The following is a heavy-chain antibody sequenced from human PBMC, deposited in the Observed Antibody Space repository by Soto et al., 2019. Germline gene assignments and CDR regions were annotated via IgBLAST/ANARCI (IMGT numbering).Heavy chain of an antibody. D-gene: IGHD4-17*01. J-gene: IGHJ2*01. Sequence: SETLSLTCTVSGVSISGGGYYWSWIRQPPGKGLEWIGYTYDSGSTYYNPSLKSRISISVDTSKNQFSLRLTSVTAADTAVYYCAREIIPLTTDWYFDLWGRGTLVTVSS. CDR1: GVSISGGGYY. CDR2: TYDSGST. CDR3: AREIIPLTTDWYFDL. V-gene: IGHV4-30-4*01.